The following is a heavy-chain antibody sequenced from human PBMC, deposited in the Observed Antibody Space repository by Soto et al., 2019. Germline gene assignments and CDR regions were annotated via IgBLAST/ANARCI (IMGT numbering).Heavy chain of an antibody. CDR2: IYYSGST. J-gene: IGHJ6*03. CDR3: ARLLTYYDFWSGRYYYYYMDV. CDR1: GGSISSYY. V-gene: IGHV4-59*08. Sequence: PSETLSLTCTVSGGSISSYYWSWIRQPPGKGLEWIGYIYYSGSTNYNPSLKSRVTISVDTSKNQFSLRLSSVTAADTAVYYCARLLTYYDFWSGRYYYYYMDVWGKGTTVTVSS. D-gene: IGHD3-3*01.